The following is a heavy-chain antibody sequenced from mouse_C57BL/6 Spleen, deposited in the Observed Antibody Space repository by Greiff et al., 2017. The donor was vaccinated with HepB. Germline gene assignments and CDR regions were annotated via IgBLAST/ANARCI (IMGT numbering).Heavy chain of an antibody. J-gene: IGHJ4*01. V-gene: IGHV1-50*01. CDR1: GYTFTSYW. D-gene: IGHD1-1*01. CDR2: IDPSDSYT. Sequence: QVQLQQPGAELVKPGASVKLSCKASGYTFTSYWMQWVKQRPGQGLEWIGEIDPSDSYTNYNQKFKGKATLTVDTSSSTAYMQLSSLTSEDSVVYYCARRGYYGSSSYYYAMDYWGQGTSVTVSS. CDR3: ARRGYYGSSSYYYAMDY.